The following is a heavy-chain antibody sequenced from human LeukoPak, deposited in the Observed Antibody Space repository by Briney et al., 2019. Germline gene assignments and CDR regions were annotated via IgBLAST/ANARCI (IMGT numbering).Heavy chain of an antibody. V-gene: IGHV3-23*01. D-gene: IGHD1-26*01. CDR1: GFTFSNYV. CDR2: ISGSGGAT. J-gene: IGHJ4*02. Sequence: GGSLRLSRAVSGFTFSNYVMNWVRQAPGKGLEWVSTISGSGGATYYADSVKGRFTISRDNSKNTQYLQMNSLRVEDTAVYYCARRSTSGSYWGDFDYWGQGTLVTLSS. CDR3: ARRSTSGSYWGDFDY.